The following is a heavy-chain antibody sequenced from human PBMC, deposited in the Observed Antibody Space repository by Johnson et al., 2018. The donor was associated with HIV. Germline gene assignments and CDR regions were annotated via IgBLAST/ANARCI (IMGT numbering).Heavy chain of an antibody. V-gene: IGHV3-30*18. CDR1: EFTFSTYG. D-gene: IGHD3-16*01. CDR3: AKDGGGLSFDAFDI. J-gene: IGHJ3*02. Sequence: VQLVESGGGVVQPGRSLRLSCAASEFTFSTYGMHWVRQAPGKGLEWVAVISYDGSNKYYADSVKGRFTISRDNSKNTLYLQMNSLRAEDTAVYYCAKDGGGLSFDAFDIWGQGTMVTVSS. CDR2: ISYDGSNK.